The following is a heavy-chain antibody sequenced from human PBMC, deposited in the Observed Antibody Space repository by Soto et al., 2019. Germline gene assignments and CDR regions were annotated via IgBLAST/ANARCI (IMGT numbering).Heavy chain of an antibody. CDR1: GYRFTPYW. D-gene: IGHD3-3*01. CDR2: IYPGDSDT. CDR3: ARHSQYYDFWSGARGPKYYCYCYGLYG. J-gene: IGHJ6*02. Sequence: GDSLKLSCNGSGYRFTPYWIAWVRQMPGKGLEWMGIIYPGDSDTRYSPSFQGQVTISADKSISTAYLQWSSLKASDTAMYYCARHSQYYDFWSGARGPKYYCYCYGLYGSGQGTSV. V-gene: IGHV5-51*01.